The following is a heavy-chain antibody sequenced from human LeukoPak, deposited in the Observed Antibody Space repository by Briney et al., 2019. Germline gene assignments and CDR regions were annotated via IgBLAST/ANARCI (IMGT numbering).Heavy chain of an antibody. CDR1: GGSISSYY. CDR3: ARDQYSGSLDY. D-gene: IGHD1-26*01. Sequence: SETLSLTCTVSGGSISSYYWTCIRQPAGKGLEWIGRFYSTGSTNYNPSLKSRVTMSVDTSKNQFSLKLSSVTAADTAVYYCARDQYSGSLDYWGQGTLVTVSS. V-gene: IGHV4-4*07. CDR2: FYSTGST. J-gene: IGHJ4*02.